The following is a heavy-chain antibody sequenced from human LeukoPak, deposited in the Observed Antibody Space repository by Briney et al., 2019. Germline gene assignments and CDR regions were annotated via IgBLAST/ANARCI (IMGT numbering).Heavy chain of an antibody. J-gene: IGHJ4*02. V-gene: IGHV1-69*13. CDR3: ARERRDGWLQFRALCYFDY. Sequence: WASVKVSCKASGGAFSSYAISWVRQAPGQGLEWMGGITPIFGTANYAQKFQGRVTITADESTSTAYMELSSLRYEDTAVYYCARERRDGWLQFRALCYFDYWGQGTLVTVSS. D-gene: IGHD5-24*01. CDR1: GGAFSSYA. CDR2: ITPIFGTA.